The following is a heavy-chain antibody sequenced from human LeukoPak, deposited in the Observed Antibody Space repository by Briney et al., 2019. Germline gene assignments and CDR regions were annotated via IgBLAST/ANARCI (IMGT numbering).Heavy chain of an antibody. D-gene: IGHD3-22*01. CDR3: ARSVSRTYYYDSSGYWDYYFDY. V-gene: IGHV1-2*07. Sequence: ASVKVSCKASGYTFTDHYMHWVRQAPGQGLEWMGWINPNSDGINNYAHKFQGRVTMTRDTSISTAYMELSRLRSDDTAVYYCARSVSRTYYYDSSGYWDYYFDYWGQGTLVTVSS. CDR1: GYTFTDHY. CDR2: INPNSDGI. J-gene: IGHJ4*02.